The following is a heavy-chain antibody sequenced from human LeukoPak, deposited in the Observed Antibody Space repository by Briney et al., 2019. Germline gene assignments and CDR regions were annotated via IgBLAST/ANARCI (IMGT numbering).Heavy chain of an antibody. CDR2: IYPGDSDT. J-gene: IGHJ4*02. Sequence: GESLKISCKGSGYSFTSYWIGWVRQMPGKGLEWMGIIYPGDSDTRYSPSFQGQVTISADKSISTAYLQWSSLKASDTAMYYCARLSARGAAAGNPPGYWGQGTLVTVSS. CDR1: GYSFTSYW. CDR3: ARLSARGAAAGNPPGY. V-gene: IGHV5-51*01. D-gene: IGHD6-13*01.